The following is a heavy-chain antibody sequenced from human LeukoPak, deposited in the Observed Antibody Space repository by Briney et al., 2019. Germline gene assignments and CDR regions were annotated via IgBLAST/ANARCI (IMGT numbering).Heavy chain of an antibody. CDR1: GFTFSSYA. Sequence: PGGSLRLSCAASGFTFSSYAMHWVRQAPGKGLEWVAVISYDGSNKYYAGSVKGRFTISRDNSKNTLYLQMNSLRAEDTAVYYCARQRAIGKLNALDYWGQGTLVTVSS. CDR3: ARQRAIGKLNALDY. J-gene: IGHJ4*02. CDR2: ISYDGSNK. V-gene: IGHV3-30-3*01. D-gene: IGHD1-1*01.